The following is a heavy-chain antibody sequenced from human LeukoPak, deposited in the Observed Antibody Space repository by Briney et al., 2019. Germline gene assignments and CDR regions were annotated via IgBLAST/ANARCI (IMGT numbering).Heavy chain of an antibody. V-gene: IGHV3-33*06. Sequence: ERSLRLSCAASGFTFSSYGMHWVRQAPGKGLEWVAVIWYDGSNKYYADSVKGRFTISRDNSKNTLYLQMNSLRAEDTAVYYCAKDPRDYYDSSGYFDYWGQGTLVTVSS. D-gene: IGHD3-22*01. CDR3: AKDPRDYYDSSGYFDY. CDR2: IWYDGSNK. J-gene: IGHJ4*02. CDR1: GFTFSSYG.